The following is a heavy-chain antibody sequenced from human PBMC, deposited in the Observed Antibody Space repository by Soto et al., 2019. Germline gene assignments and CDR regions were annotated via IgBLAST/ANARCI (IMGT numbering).Heavy chain of an antibody. J-gene: IGHJ4*02. Sequence: QLQLQESGPGLVKPSETLSLTCTVSGGSISSSSYYWGWIRQPPGKGLEWIGSIYYSGSTYYNPSLKSRVTISVDTSKNQFSLKLSSVTAADTAVYYCARQAVAGTGRATDYWGQGTLVTVSS. CDR3: ARQAVAGTGRATDY. D-gene: IGHD6-19*01. V-gene: IGHV4-39*01. CDR1: GGSISSSSYY. CDR2: IYYSGST.